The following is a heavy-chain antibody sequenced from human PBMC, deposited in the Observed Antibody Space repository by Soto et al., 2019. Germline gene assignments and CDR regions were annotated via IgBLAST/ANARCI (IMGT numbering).Heavy chain of an antibody. J-gene: IGHJ5*02. Sequence: SETLSLTCTISGGSISSYYWSWIRQTPGKGLEWIGYVYFSGSTNYNPSLKSRVLISIDTSRNQFSLKLNSVTAADTAVYYCARRDRSGYSYWLDTWGQGTLVTVSS. V-gene: IGHV4-59*12. CDR3: ARRDRSGYSYWLDT. CDR2: VYFSGST. D-gene: IGHD3-22*01. CDR1: GGSISSYY.